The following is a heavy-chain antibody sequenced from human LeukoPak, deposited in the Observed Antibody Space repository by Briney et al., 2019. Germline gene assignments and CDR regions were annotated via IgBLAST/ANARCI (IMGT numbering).Heavy chain of an antibody. D-gene: IGHD6-6*01. CDR3: ARDRPRGVGALEY. CDR2: TKEDGSEK. Sequence: PGGSLRLSCAASGFTFSTYWMSWVRQAPGKGLEWVANTKEDGSEKNYVDSVKGRFTISRDNTKNLLYLQMNSLRADDTAVYYCARDRPRGVGALEYWGQGTLVTVSS. CDR1: GFTFSTYW. V-gene: IGHV3-7*01. J-gene: IGHJ1*01.